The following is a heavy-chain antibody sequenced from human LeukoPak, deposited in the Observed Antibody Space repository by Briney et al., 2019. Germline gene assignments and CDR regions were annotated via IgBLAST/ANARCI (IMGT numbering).Heavy chain of an antibody. CDR2: INPNSGGT. Sequence: ASVKVPCKASGYTFTGYYMHWVRQAPGQGLEWMGWINPNSGGTNYAQKFQGRVTMTRDTSISTAYMELSRLRSDDTAVYYCAREAPGYYDSSGYPLFDYWGQGTLVTVSS. D-gene: IGHD3-22*01. J-gene: IGHJ4*02. V-gene: IGHV1-2*02. CDR3: AREAPGYYDSSGYPLFDY. CDR1: GYTFTGYY.